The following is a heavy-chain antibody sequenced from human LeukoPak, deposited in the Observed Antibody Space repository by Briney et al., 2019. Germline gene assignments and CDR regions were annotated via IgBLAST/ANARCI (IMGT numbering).Heavy chain of an antibody. J-gene: IGHJ3*02. CDR3: TRERIAAAGTRDAFDI. CDR2: INHSGST. V-gene: IGHV4-34*01. D-gene: IGHD6-13*01. Sequence: SETLSLTCAIYGGSFSGYYWSWIRQPPGMGLEWIGEINHSGSTNYNPSLKSRVTISVDTSKNQFSLKLSSVTAADTAVYYCTRERIAAAGTRDAFDIWGQGTMVTVSS. CDR1: GGSFSGYY.